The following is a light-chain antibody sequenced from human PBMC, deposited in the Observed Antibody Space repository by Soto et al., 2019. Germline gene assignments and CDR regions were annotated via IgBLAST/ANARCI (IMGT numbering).Light chain of an antibody. CDR1: QSVASNY. J-gene: IGKJ1*01. CDR2: GAS. V-gene: IGKV3-20*01. CDR3: HRYGNSRT. Sequence: EIVLTQSPGTLSLSPGERAALTCWASQSVASNYLAWFQHKPGQAPRLLIYGASRRATGIPDRFSGSGCGTDFTRTISRLEPEDFAVYYCHRYGNSRTFGQGTKVDIK.